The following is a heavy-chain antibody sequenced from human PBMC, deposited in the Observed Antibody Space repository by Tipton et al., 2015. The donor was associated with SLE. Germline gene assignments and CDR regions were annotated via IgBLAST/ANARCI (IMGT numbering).Heavy chain of an antibody. CDR3: ARGPVTRVTMIVVPTSEKAFDI. V-gene: IGHV4-38-2*02. D-gene: IGHD3-22*01. CDR2: IYHSGST. CDR1: GYSISSGYY. J-gene: IGHJ3*02. Sequence: TLSLTCTVSGYSISSGYYWGWIRQPPGKGLEWIGSIYHSGSTYYNPSLKSRVTISVDTSKNQFSLKLSSVTAADTAVYYCARGPVTRVTMIVVPTSEKAFDIWGQGTMVTVSS.